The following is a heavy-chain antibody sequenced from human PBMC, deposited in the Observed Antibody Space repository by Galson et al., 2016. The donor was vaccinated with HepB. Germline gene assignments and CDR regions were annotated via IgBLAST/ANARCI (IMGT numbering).Heavy chain of an antibody. D-gene: IGHD7-27*01. J-gene: IGHJ4*02. CDR1: GYTFTSYSAA. CDR2: TYYRSKWNN. CDR3: ARSYLLGRGFGW. Sequence: SGYTFTSYSAAWNWVRQSPSRGLEWLGGTYYRSKWNNDYAVSVKGRITIKPDTSKNQFSLQLNSVTPEDTAVNYCARSYLLGRGFGWWGQGTLVTVSS. V-gene: IGHV6-1*01.